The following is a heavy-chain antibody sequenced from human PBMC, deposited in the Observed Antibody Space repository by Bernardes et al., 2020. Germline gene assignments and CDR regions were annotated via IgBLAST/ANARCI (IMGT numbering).Heavy chain of an antibody. J-gene: IGHJ4*02. CDR3: ARDYDDGYFDY. Sequence: GGSLRLSCAASGFTVSSIYMSWVRQAPGKGLEWVAVIYSGGSTYYADSVKGRFTISRDNSTNTLYLQMNSLRAEDTAVYYCARDYDDGYFDYWGQGTQVTVSS. CDR1: GFTVSSIY. CDR2: IYSGGST. V-gene: IGHV3-66*01. D-gene: IGHD3-22*01.